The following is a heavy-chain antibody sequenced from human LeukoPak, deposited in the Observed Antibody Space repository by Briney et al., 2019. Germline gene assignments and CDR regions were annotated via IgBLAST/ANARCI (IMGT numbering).Heavy chain of an antibody. D-gene: IGHD5-12*01. CDR3: ARGEATDY. CDR2: INPDSGGT. J-gene: IGHJ4*02. V-gene: IGHV1-2*02. Sequence: GASVKVSCKALGYTFTDHYFHWLRQAPGQGLEWMGWINPDSGGTNYAQKFQGTVTMTRDTSISTVYMELSRLRYEDTAVYYCARGEATDYWGQGTLVTVSS. CDR1: GYTFTDHY.